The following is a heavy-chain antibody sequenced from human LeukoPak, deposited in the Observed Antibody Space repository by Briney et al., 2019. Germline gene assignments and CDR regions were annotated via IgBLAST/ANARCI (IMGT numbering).Heavy chain of an antibody. Sequence: GGSLRLSCAASGFTFKNYWMHWVRQTPGKGLVWIARINTDGSATNYADSVKGRFTISRDNAKNSLYLQMNSLRAEDTAVYYCARSGPYDILTGYFKTLFDYWGQGTLVTVSS. J-gene: IGHJ4*02. CDR3: ARSGPYDILTGYFKTLFDY. CDR1: GFTFKNYW. V-gene: IGHV3-74*01. CDR2: INTDGSAT. D-gene: IGHD3-9*01.